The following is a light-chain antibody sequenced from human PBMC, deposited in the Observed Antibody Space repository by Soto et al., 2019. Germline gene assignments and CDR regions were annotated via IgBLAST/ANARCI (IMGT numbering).Light chain of an antibody. CDR2: AIS. CDR3: RSYTSSLSTVV. CDR1: SSNVGAYYD. V-gene: IGLV2-14*01. J-gene: IGLJ2*01. Sequence: QSVLTQPPSVSGAPGQSITISCTGSSSNVGAYYDVHWYQQHPGTAPKLLIYAISNRPSGVANRFSSSKSGNTASLAITGLQAEDEADYYCRSYTSSLSTVVFGGGTKLTVL.